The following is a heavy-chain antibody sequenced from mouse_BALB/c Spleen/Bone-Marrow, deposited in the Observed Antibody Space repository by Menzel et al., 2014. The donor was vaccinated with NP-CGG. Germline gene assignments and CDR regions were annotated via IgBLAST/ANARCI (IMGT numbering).Heavy chain of an antibody. Sequence: VQLQQSGPELVKPGASVKISCKTSGYTFTEDTMHWVKQSHGKSLEWIGVINPNNGGTTYKQKLKDKAALTVDKSSSTAYMELRSLTSEDSAVYYCARDGNYAMDYWGQGTSVTVSS. J-gene: IGHJ4*01. CDR1: GYTFTEDT. CDR3: ARDGNYAMDY. CDR2: INPNNGGT. D-gene: IGHD2-1*01. V-gene: IGHV1-22*01.